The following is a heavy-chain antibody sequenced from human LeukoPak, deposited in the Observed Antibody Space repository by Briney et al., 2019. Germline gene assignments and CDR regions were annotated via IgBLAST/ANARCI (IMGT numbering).Heavy chain of an antibody. CDR3: SSTSLAWAGFDY. V-gene: IGHV3-23*01. CDR1: GFTFSSYA. CDR2: ISGSGGST. J-gene: IGHJ4*02. D-gene: IGHD2-2*01. Sequence: GGSLRLSCAASGFTFSSYAMSWVRQAPGKGLEWVSAISGSGGSTYYADSVKGRFSISRDNSKNTLYLQMNSLRAEDTAVYYCSSTSLAWAGFDYWGQGTLVTVSS.